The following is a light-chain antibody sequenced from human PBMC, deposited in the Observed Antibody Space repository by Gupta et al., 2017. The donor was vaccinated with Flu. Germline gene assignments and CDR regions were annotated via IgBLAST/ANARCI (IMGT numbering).Light chain of an antibody. V-gene: IGLV1-47*02. CDR1: SSNIGSKY. CDR3: EVWDASIGVVV. Sequence: QSVRTHPPSASGTPGHRVTISCSGSSSNIGSKYVYWYQQLPGQAPILIIYSNNQRPSGVPDRFSGSKSGNSASLAIRGVRSEDEAEYYCEVWDASIGVVVFGGGTKMTVL. J-gene: IGLJ3*02. CDR2: SNN.